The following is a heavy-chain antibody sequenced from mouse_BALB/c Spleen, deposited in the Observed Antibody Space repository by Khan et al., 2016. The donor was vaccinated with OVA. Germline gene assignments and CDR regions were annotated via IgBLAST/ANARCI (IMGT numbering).Heavy chain of an antibody. CDR1: GDSITSGY. V-gene: IGHV3-8*02. Sequence: EVQLQESGPSLVKPSQTLSLTCSVTGDSITSGYWNWIRKFPGNKVEYMGYIGYSGSTYYNPSLKSRISITRDTSKKQCYLQLNSVTTEDTATYYCARWGNPRWYFDVWGAGTTVTVSS. CDR3: ARWGNPRWYFDV. D-gene: IGHD2-1*01. J-gene: IGHJ1*01. CDR2: IGYSGST.